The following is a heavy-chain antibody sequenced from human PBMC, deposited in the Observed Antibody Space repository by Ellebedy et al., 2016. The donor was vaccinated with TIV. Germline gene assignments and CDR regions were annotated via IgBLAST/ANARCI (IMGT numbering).Heavy chain of an antibody. Sequence: GSLRLXCAVYGGSFSGYYWSWIRQPPGKGLEWIGEINHSGSTNYNPSLKSRVTISVDTSKNQFSLKLSSVTAADTAVYYCARGSVGQYYDFWSGYPSTHYYYYYMDVWGKGTTVTVSS. V-gene: IGHV4-34*01. CDR2: INHSGST. CDR1: GGSFSGYY. CDR3: ARGSVGQYYDFWSGYPSTHYYYYYMDV. D-gene: IGHD3-3*01. J-gene: IGHJ6*03.